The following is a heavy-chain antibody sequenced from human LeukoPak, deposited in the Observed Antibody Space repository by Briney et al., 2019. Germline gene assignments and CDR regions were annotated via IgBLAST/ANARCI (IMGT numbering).Heavy chain of an antibody. CDR1: GGSTTSYY. CDR2: IYASGST. D-gene: IGHD3-9*01. Sequence: SESLSLTCTVSGGSTTSYYWSWIRQPPGEGLEWIGYIYASGSTNNNPSLKSRVTISVDTSKNQCSVKLTSVTAADTAVYYCTEGGRRDILTYWGQGILVTVSP. CDR3: TEGGRRDILTY. V-gene: IGHV4-4*09. J-gene: IGHJ4*02.